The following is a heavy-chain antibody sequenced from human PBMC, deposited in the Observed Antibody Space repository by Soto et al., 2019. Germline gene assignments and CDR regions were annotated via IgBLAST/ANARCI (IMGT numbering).Heavy chain of an antibody. CDR2: IYYSGST. CDR1: GGSVSSGSYY. V-gene: IGHV4-61*01. Sequence: PSETLSLTCTVSGGSVSSGSYYWSWIRQPPGKGLEWIGYIYYSGSTNYNPSLKSRVTISVDTSKNQFSLKLSSVTAADTAVYYCARAGVVYYDSSGYAVGDYFDYWGQGTQVTVS. CDR3: ARAGVVYYDSSGYAVGDYFDY. J-gene: IGHJ4*02. D-gene: IGHD3-22*01.